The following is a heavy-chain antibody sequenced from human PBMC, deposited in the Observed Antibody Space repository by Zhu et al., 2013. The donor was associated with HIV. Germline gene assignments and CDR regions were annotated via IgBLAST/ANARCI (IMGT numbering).Heavy chain of an antibody. D-gene: IGHD1-26*01. CDR2: IIPIFGTA. Sequence: QVLLVQSGAELKKPGTSVKVSCKASGGTISNYSITWVRQAPGQGLEWMGGIIPIFGTANYAQKFQGRVTITRDTSISTAYMELSRLRSDDTAVYYCARENSGSSDCWGQGTLVTVSS. J-gene: IGHJ4*02. CDR3: ARENSGSSDC. V-gene: IGHV1-69*06. CDR1: GGTISNYS.